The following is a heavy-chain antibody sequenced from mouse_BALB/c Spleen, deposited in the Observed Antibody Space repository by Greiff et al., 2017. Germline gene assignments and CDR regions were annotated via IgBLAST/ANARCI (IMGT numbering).Heavy chain of an antibody. CDR3: ARSTVAPFAD. CDR1: GFTFSSFG. D-gene: IGHD1-1*01. J-gene: IGHJ3*01. CDR2: ISSGSSTI. Sequence: EVMLVESGGGLVQPGGSRKLSCAASGFTFSSFGMHWVRQAPEKGLEWVAYISSGSSTIYYADTVKGRFTISRDNPKNTLFLQMTSLRSEDTAMYYCARSTVAPFADWGQGTLVTVSA. V-gene: IGHV5-17*02.